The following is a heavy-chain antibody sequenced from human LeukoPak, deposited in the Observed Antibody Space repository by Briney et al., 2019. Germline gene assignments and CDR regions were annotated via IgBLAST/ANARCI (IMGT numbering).Heavy chain of an antibody. D-gene: IGHD2-15*01. CDR2: ISGDSSTI. CDR1: GFTFSSYN. Sequence: PGGSLRLSCTASGFTFSSYNMNWVRQAPGKGLEWVSYISGDSSTIYYADSVKGRFTISRDNAKNSLYLQMNSLRAEDTAVYYCARDRCSGGSCWLDAFDIWGQGTMVTVSS. V-gene: IGHV3-48*04. CDR3: ARDRCSGGSCWLDAFDI. J-gene: IGHJ3*02.